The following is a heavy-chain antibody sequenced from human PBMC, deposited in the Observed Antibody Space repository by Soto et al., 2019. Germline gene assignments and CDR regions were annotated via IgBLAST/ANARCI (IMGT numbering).Heavy chain of an antibody. CDR3: AKVGVAGLGAFDI. D-gene: IGHD6-19*01. CDR2: ISGSGGST. V-gene: IGHV3-23*01. CDR1: GFTFSSYA. Sequence: PGGSLRLSCAASGFTFSSYAMSWVRQAPGKGLEWVSGISGSGGSTYYADFVKGRFTISRDNSKNTLYAQMNSLRGEDTAVYYCAKVGVAGLGAFDIWGQGTMVTVSS. J-gene: IGHJ3*02.